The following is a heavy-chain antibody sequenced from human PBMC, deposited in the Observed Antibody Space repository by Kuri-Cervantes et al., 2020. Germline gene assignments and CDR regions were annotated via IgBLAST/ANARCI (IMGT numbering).Heavy chain of an antibody. CDR3: ARGPVRGQGSFYYYMDV. CDR2: IRSKAYGGTT. V-gene: IGHV3-49*04. CDR1: GFTFGDYA. J-gene: IGHJ6*03. Sequence: GESLKISCTTSGFTFGDYAMTWVRQAPGKGLEWVGFIRSKAYGGTTENAASVKGRFTISRDDSKSIAYLQMNSLKAEDTAVYYCARGPVRGQGSFYYYMDVWGKGTTVTVSS.